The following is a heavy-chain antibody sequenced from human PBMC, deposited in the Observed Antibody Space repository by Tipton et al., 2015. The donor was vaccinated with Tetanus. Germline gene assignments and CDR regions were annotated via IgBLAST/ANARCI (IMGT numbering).Heavy chain of an antibody. CDR1: GFIFSSFA. J-gene: IGHJ4*02. D-gene: IGHD2-2*01. CDR3: SKKRSSTCTSCMNY. CDR2: ISGSGDRT. Sequence: SLRLSCSASGFIFSSFAMAWVRQTPGKGLEWVASISGSGDRTYYADSVKGRFTISRDYSNNTLYLQMNSLRTDDTAVYLCSKKRSSTCTSCMNYWGQGTLVTVSS. V-gene: IGHV3-23*01.